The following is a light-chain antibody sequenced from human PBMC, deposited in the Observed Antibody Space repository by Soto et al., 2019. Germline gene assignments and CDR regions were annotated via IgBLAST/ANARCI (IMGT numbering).Light chain of an antibody. CDR3: QSGAWT. J-gene: IGKJ1*01. Sequence: EIVLTQSPATLSLSPGERATLSCRASQSVRSGSLAWYQQKPGQAPRLLIYGASSRATGIPDRFSGSGSGTDFTLTISRLEPEDFAVYCCQSGAWTFGQGTKVDIK. V-gene: IGKV3-20*01. CDR2: GAS. CDR1: QSVRSGS.